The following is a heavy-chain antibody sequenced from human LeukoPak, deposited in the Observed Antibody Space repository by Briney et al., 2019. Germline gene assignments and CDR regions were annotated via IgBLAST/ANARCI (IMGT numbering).Heavy chain of an antibody. CDR1: GFTFSDYG. J-gene: IGHJ4*02. D-gene: IGHD4-23*01. V-gene: IGHV3-30*03. Sequence: PGGSLRLSCKTSGFTFSDYGMHWVRQAPGKGLEWVAVISYDGSNKYYADSVKGRFTISRDNSKNTLYLQMNSLRAEDTAVYYCARDQTTDYGGNSPIRYWGQGTLVTVSS. CDR3: ARDQTTDYGGNSPIRY. CDR2: ISYDGSNK.